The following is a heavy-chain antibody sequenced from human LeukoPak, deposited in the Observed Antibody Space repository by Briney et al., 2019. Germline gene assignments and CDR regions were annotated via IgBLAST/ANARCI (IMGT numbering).Heavy chain of an antibody. V-gene: IGHV4-59*08. D-gene: IGHD2-21*02. Sequence: SETLSLTCTVSGGSISGNYWSWIRQPPGKGLEWIGYIYDMRSTNYNPSLKSRVPISVDTSKNQFSLKLSTVTAADTAVYYCARLGRLGVVTASYYCYGMDVWGQGTTVIVSS. J-gene: IGHJ6*02. CDR1: GGSISGNY. CDR2: IYDMRST. CDR3: ARLGRLGVVTASYYCYGMDV.